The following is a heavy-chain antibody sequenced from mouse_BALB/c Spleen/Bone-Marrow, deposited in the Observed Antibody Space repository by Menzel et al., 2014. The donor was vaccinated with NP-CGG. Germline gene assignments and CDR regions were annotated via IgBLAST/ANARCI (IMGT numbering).Heavy chain of an antibody. J-gene: IGHJ3*01. CDR3: ARYWDAY. V-gene: IGHV1-7*01. D-gene: IGHD4-1*01. Sequence: VQLQQSRAELAKPGASVKMSCKASGYTFTNYWMHWVKQRPGQGLEWIGYIDPNTYYTRYNQKFKDKATLTADKSSSTAYLQLSSLTSEDSAVYYCARYWDAYWGQGTLVPVSA. CDR2: IDPNTYYT. CDR1: GYTFTNYW.